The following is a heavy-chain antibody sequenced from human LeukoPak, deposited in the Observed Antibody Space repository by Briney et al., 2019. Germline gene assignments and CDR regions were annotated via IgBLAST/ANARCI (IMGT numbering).Heavy chain of an antibody. CDR3: ARLFTPRYCSTTSCYWKGWFDP. Sequence: GASVKVSCKTSRGTFSSYAISWVRQAPGQGLEWMGGIIPIFGTANYAQKFQGRVTITADEFTSTAYMELSCLGSEDTAVYYCARLFTPRYCSTTSCYWKGWFDPWGQGTLVTVSS. V-gene: IGHV1-69*01. CDR1: RGTFSSYA. J-gene: IGHJ5*02. D-gene: IGHD2-2*01. CDR2: IIPIFGTA.